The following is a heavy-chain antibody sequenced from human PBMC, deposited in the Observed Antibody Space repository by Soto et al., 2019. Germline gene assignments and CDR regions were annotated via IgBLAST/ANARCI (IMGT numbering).Heavy chain of an antibody. V-gene: IGHV3-48*03. J-gene: IGHJ6*02. CDR3: ASPTERWLQSDYSYGMDV. CDR2: ISSSGSTI. CDR1: GFTFSSYE. D-gene: IGHD5-12*01. Sequence: GGSLRLSCAASGFTFSSYEMNWVRQAPGKGLEWVSYISSSGSTIYYADSVKGRFTISRDNAKNSLYLQMNSLRAEDTAVYYCASPTERWLQSDYSYGMDVWGQGTTVTVSS.